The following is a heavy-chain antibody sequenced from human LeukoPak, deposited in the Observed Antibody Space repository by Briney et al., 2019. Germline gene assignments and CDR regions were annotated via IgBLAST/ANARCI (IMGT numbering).Heavy chain of an antibody. D-gene: IGHD6-19*01. CDR2: IYHSGST. V-gene: IGHV4-4*02. J-gene: IGHJ4*02. Sequence: PSETLSLTCAVSGGSISSSNWWSWVRQPPGKGLEWIGEIYHSGSTNYNPSLKSRDTISVDKSKNQFSLKLSSVTAADTAVYYCARESYSSGWYGGYYFDYWGQGTLVTVSS. CDR3: ARESYSSGWYGGYYFDY. CDR1: GGSISSSNW.